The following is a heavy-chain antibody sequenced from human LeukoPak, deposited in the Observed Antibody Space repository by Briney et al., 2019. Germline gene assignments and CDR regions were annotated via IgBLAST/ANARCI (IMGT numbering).Heavy chain of an antibody. V-gene: IGHV4-59*01. J-gene: IGHJ6*02. Sequence: SETLSLTCTVSGGSISSYYWSWIRQPPGNGLEWIGYIYYSGITNYNPSLKSRVTMSVDTSKNQFSLNLSSVTAADTAVYYCARDSRYCNNISCYGRPGYYGLDVWGQGTTVTVSS. CDR1: GGSISSYY. D-gene: IGHD2-2*01. CDR2: IYYSGIT. CDR3: ARDSRYCNNISCYGRPGYYGLDV.